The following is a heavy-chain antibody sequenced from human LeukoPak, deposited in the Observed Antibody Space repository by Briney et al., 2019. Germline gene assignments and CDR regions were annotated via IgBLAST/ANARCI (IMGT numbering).Heavy chain of an antibody. CDR2: KNPNSGNT. CDR3: ARTDYGDYEGSYYYYGMDV. J-gene: IGHJ6*02. D-gene: IGHD4-17*01. Sequence: ASVKVSCKASGYTFTSYDINWVRQATGQGLEWMGWKNPNSGNTGYAQKFQGRVTMTRNTSISTAYMELSSLRSEDTAVYYCARTDYGDYEGSYYYYGMDVWGQGTTVTVSS. CDR1: GYTFTSYD. V-gene: IGHV1-8*01.